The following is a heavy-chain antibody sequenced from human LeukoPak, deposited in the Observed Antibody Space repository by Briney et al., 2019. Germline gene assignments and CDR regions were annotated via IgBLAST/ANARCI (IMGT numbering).Heavy chain of an antibody. CDR1: GGSIGSTNW. Sequence: SETLSLTCAVSGGSIGSTNWWSWVRQPPGKGLEWIGEIYHSGSTNYNPSLKSRVTISVDKSKNQFSLKLSSVTAADTAVYYCARGTGSAPNFDYWGQGTLVTVSS. D-gene: IGHD3/OR15-3a*01. J-gene: IGHJ4*02. V-gene: IGHV4-4*02. CDR3: ARGTGSAPNFDY. CDR2: IYHSGST.